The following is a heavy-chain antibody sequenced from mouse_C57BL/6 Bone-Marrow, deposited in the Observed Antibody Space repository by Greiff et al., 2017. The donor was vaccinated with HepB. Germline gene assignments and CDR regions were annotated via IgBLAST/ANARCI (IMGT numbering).Heavy chain of an antibody. Sequence: QVQLQQSGAELVKPGASVKLSCKASGYTFTSYWMQWVKQRPGQGLEWIGEIDPSDSYTNYNQKFKGKATLTVDTSSSTAYMQLSSLTSEDSAVYYCATYYDPAWFAYWGQGTLVTVSA. J-gene: IGHJ3*01. CDR2: IDPSDSYT. CDR3: ATYYDPAWFAY. CDR1: GYTFTSYW. V-gene: IGHV1-50*01. D-gene: IGHD2-10*01.